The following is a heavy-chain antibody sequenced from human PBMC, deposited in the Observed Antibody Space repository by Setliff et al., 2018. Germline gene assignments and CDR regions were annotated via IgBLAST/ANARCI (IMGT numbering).Heavy chain of an antibody. Sequence: PSGTLSLTCTVSGGSISTYYWSWIRQPPGKGLEWIGYVYYSGIANYSPSLKSRVTISVDTSKNQFSLKLSSVTAADTAVYYCARLPGYCNGGNCYGYYTFDIWGQGTMVTVSS. CDR3: ARLPGYCNGGNCYGYYTFDI. D-gene: IGHD2-15*01. CDR2: VYYSGIA. J-gene: IGHJ3*02. V-gene: IGHV4-59*08. CDR1: GGSISTYY.